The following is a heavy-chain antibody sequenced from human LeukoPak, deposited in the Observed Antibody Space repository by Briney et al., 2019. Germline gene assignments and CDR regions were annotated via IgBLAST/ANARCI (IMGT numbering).Heavy chain of an antibody. CDR2: ISGRGGST. J-gene: IGHJ4*02. D-gene: IGHD3-16*02. Sequence: GGSLRLSCAASGYTFSSYAMSWVRQAPGKGREWVSAISGRGGSTYYADSVKGRFTISRDNSKNTLYLQMNSLRAEDTAVYYCAKDHVITFGGVIEIYYFDYWGQGTLVTVSS. CDR1: GYTFSSYA. V-gene: IGHV3-23*01. CDR3: AKDHVITFGGVIEIYYFDY.